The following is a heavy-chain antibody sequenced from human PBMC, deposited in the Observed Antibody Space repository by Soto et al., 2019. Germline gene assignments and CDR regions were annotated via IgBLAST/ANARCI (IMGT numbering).Heavy chain of an antibody. CDR1: GGTFNSYT. V-gene: IGHV1-69*13. CDR3: ARDLRPIWSYYDNSVLKNQAFDY. CDR2: IIPIFGTA. D-gene: IGHD3-22*01. Sequence: ASVKVSCKASGGTFNSYTISWVRQAPGQGLEWMGGIIPIFGTANYAQKFQGGVTITADEPTSTVYMELSSLRSGDTAVYYCARDLRPIWSYYDNSVLKNQAFDYWGQGTPVTVSS. J-gene: IGHJ4*02.